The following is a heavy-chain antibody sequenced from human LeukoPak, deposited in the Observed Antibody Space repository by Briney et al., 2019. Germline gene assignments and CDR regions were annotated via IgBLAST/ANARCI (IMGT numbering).Heavy chain of an antibody. CDR3: ARDGIDGFIDF. D-gene: IGHD5-24*01. CDR2: IDKDGSKK. Sequence: GGSLRLSCAASGFTFSSYWLSWVHQAPGKGLEWVANIDKDGSKKYYVDSVKGRFTISRDNAKNSLYLQMNSLRVEDTAVYYCARDGIDGFIDFWGQGTLVTVSS. J-gene: IGHJ4*02. CDR1: GFTFSSYW. V-gene: IGHV3-7*01.